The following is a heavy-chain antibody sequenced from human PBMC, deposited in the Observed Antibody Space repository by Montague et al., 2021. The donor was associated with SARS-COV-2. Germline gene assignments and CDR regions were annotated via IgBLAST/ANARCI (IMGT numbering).Heavy chain of an antibody. CDR2: TYYRYKWYN. Sequence: CAISGDSVSSNSATWKWDRQSLQRRFECLCRTYYRYKWYNDYAVXVRGRVTINPDTSKNQFSLQLNSVTPEDTAIYYCTSGREGNYNVMDVWGQGTTVTVSS. V-gene: IGHV6-1*01. CDR1: GDSVSSNSAT. D-gene: IGHD1-1*01. J-gene: IGHJ6*02. CDR3: TSGREGNYNVMDV.